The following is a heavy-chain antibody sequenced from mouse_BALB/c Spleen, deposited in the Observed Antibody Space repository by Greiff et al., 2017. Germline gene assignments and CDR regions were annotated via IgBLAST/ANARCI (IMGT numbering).Heavy chain of an antibody. CDR3: ARADGNYNYAMDY. Sequence: DVQLQESGPELVKPGASVKIPCKASGYTFTDYNMDWVKQSHGKSLEWIGDINPNNGGTIYNQKFKGKATLTVDKSSSTAYMELRSLTSEDTAVYYCARADGNYNYAMDYWGQGTSVTVSS. V-gene: IGHV1-18*01. CDR1: GYTFTDYN. CDR2: INPNNGGT. D-gene: IGHD2-1*01. J-gene: IGHJ4*01.